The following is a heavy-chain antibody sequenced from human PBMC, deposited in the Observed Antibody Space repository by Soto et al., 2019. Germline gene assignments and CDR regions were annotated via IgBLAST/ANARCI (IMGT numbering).Heavy chain of an antibody. CDR3: AKDRDIVVVPAARGYFDY. CDR2: ISGSGGST. V-gene: IGHV3-23*01. D-gene: IGHD2-2*01. J-gene: IGHJ4*02. Sequence: EVQLLESGGALLQPGGSLRLSCEASGFTFSSYAMSWVGQAPGKGLEWVSAISGSGGSTYYADSVKGRFTISRDNSKNTLYLQMNSLRAEDTAVYYCAKDRDIVVVPAARGYFDYWGQGTLVTVSS. CDR1: GFTFSSYA.